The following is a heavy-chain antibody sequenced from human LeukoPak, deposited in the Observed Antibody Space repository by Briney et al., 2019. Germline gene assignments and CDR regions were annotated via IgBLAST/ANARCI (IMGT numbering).Heavy chain of an antibody. V-gene: IGHV1-8*01. Sequence: ASVKVSCKASGYTFTSYDITWVRLAAGPGLEWMGWVNPNTGNTAYAQKFQGRVTMTRDTSISTAYSELSTLTSDDTAVYYCTRGRTGGWYPNWGQGTLVTVSS. CDR3: TRGRTGGWYPN. CDR2: VNPNTGNT. CDR1: GYTFTSYD. D-gene: IGHD6-19*01. J-gene: IGHJ4*02.